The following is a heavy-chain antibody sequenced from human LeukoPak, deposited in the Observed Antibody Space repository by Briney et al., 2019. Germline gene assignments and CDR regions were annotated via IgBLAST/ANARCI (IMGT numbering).Heavy chain of an antibody. D-gene: IGHD3-10*01. CDR3: ARDGEGDEGWDY. CDR2: FSYSGNT. CDR1: PVSIRRHF. J-gene: IGHJ4*02. Sequence: SETLSLTCSVSPVSIRRHFWIWIRQSPGKGLEYIGRFSYSGNTDYNPSLKGRVSISADTSKNQFSLRLISVTAADTAIYYCARDGEGDEGWDYWGQGTLVTVSS. V-gene: IGHV4-59*11.